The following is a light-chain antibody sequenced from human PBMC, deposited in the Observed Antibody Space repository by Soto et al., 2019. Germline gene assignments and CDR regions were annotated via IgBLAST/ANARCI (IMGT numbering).Light chain of an antibody. Sequence: EIVMTQSPAPLSVSPGERATLSCRASQSVSSNLAWYRQKPGQAPRLLIYGASTRATGIAATFSGSGSGTEFTLTISSLQSEDFAVYYCQQYNNWPPWTLGQGTKVAIK. V-gene: IGKV3-15*01. CDR1: QSVSSN. CDR2: GAS. J-gene: IGKJ1*01. CDR3: QQYNNWPPWT.